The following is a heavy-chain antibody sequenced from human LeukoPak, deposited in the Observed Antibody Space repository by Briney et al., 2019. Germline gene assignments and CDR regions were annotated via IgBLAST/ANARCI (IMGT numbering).Heavy chain of an antibody. CDR1: GFTFSYYW. V-gene: IGHV3-74*01. J-gene: IGHJ3*02. D-gene: IGHD2-15*01. CDR2: INSDGSSA. Sequence: PGGSLRLSCAASGFTFSYYWMHWVRQAPGKGLVWVSRINSDGSSASYADSVKGRFTISRDNSKNTLYLQMNSLRAEDTAVYYCARDIGISRDAAGDAFDIWGQGTMVTVSS. CDR3: ARDIGISRDAAGDAFDI.